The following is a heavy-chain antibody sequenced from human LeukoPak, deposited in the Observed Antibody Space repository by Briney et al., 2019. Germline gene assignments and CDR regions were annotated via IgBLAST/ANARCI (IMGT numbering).Heavy chain of an antibody. CDR3: ARERGYSYGRYFDY. CDR2: IIPIFGTA. Sequence: ASVKVSCKASGGTFSSYAISWVRQAPGQGLEWMGGIIPIFGTANYAKKFQGRVTITTDESTSTAYMELSSLRSEDTAVYYCARERGYSYGRYFDYWGQGTLVTVSS. J-gene: IGHJ4*02. CDR1: GGTFSSYA. D-gene: IGHD5-18*01. V-gene: IGHV1-69*05.